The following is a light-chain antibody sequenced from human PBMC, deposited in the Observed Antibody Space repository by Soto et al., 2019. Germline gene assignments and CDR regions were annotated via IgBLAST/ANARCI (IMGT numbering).Light chain of an antibody. Sequence: AIQMTQSPSSLSASVGDRVTITCRASQDISNAIAWYQQKPGKAPMFLIYAASSLQSAVPSRFSGSGSGTDFTLTISSLQPEDFATYYCLQDYDYPLAFGGGTKVEI. V-gene: IGKV1-6*01. CDR2: AAS. CDR3: LQDYDYPLA. J-gene: IGKJ4*01. CDR1: QDISNA.